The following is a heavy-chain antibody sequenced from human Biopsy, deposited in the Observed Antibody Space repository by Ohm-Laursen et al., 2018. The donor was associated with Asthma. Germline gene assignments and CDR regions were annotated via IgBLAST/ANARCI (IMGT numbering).Heavy chain of an antibody. V-gene: IGHV3-30*18. CDR2: ISYDGNHK. J-gene: IGHJ4*02. Sequence: SLRLSCSASGFMFRSFGMHWVRQAPGKGLEWVAVISYDGNHKFYEDSVKGRFTISRDNSKNTLYLQMNSLRTEDTAVYYCAKSRGYSGHDNDYWGQGTLVIVSS. CDR1: GFMFRSFG. CDR3: AKSRGYSGHDNDY. D-gene: IGHD5-12*01.